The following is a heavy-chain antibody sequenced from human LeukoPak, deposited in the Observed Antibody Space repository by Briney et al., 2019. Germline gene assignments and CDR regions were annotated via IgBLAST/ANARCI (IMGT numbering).Heavy chain of an antibody. V-gene: IGHV4-30-2*01. CDR2: IYDSGST. Sequence: SETLSLTCTVSGGSISSGGYYWTWIRQPPGKGLEWIGYIYDSGSTYYNPSLKSRVTISVDRSKNQFSLKLSSVTAADTAVYYCARDLRAGEVDYYYYMDVWGKGTTVTVSS. CDR3: ARDLRAGEVDYYYYMDV. J-gene: IGHJ6*03. D-gene: IGHD7-27*01. CDR1: GGSISSGGYY.